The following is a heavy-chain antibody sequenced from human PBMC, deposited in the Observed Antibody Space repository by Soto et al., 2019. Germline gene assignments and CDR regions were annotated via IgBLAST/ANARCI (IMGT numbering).Heavy chain of an antibody. Sequence: QVQLQESGPGLVKPSETLSLTCTVSGCSISSYYWSWILQPPGKGLEWIGHIYYSGSTKYNPSLKRRVHISVDTAKNQFSLKLNSVTAADTAVYYCARGRGDTAMAWYYWGQGTLVTVSS. D-gene: IGHD5-18*01. CDR1: GCSISSYY. CDR3: ARGRGDTAMAWYY. J-gene: IGHJ4*02. CDR2: IYYSGST. V-gene: IGHV4-59*01.